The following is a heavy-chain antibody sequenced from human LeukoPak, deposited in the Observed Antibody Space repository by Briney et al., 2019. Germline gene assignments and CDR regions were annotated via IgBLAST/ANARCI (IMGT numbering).Heavy chain of an antibody. V-gene: IGHV3-7*01. CDR1: GFTINRYW. Sequence: GGSLRLSCVASGFTINRYWMSWVRQAAGKGLEWVASIRQNAYEKHYADSVKGRFIISRDNAEESVSLQMNSLRDEDTAMYYCARLLGESTIYDLWGQGTLVTVSS. CDR2: IRQNAYEK. J-gene: IGHJ5*02. CDR3: ARLLGESTIYDL. D-gene: IGHD3-16*01.